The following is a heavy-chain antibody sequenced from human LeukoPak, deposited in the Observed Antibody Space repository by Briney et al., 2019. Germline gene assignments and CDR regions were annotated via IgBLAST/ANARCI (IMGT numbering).Heavy chain of an antibody. CDR2: ISAYNGNT. V-gene: IGHV1-18*04. CDR1: GYTFTGYY. J-gene: IGHJ3*02. Sequence: ASVKVSCKASGYTFTGYYMHWVRQAPGQGLEWMGWISAYNGNTNYAQKIQGRVTMTTDTSTSTAYMELRSLRSDDTAVYYCARDIVVIPAAMDAFDIWGQGTMVTVSS. CDR3: ARDIVVIPAAMDAFDI. D-gene: IGHD2-2*01.